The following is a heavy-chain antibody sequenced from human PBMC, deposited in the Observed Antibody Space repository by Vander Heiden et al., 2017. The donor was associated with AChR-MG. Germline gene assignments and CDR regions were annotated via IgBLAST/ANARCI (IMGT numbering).Heavy chain of an antibody. Sequence: QVQLQESGPGLVKPSETLSLSCTVSGGSISSYYWSWIRQPPGEGLEWIGYVSHSGSSNYNPSLKSRVTISVDTSKNQFSLKLSSVTAADTAVYYCARLRPYSSTWYYFDYWGQGALVTVSS. J-gene: IGHJ4*02. CDR3: ARLRPYSSTWYYFDY. CDR2: VSHSGSS. D-gene: IGHD6-13*01. CDR1: GGSISSYY. V-gene: IGHV4-59*08.